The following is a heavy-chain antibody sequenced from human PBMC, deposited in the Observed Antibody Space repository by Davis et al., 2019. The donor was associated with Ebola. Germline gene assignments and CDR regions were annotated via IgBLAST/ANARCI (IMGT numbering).Heavy chain of an antibody. V-gene: IGHV3-23*01. CDR2: VSAPGVVT. CDR3: ARAPTSLTVIDY. J-gene: IGHJ4*02. Sequence: GESLKISCAASGFTFNNYAMSWVRQAPEKGLEWVSVVSAPGVVTYYADSVKGRFTISRDNSKNTVHLQMDSLRAEDTAVYYCARAPTSLTVIDYWGQGTLVTVSS. CDR1: GFTFNNYA. D-gene: IGHD1-20*01.